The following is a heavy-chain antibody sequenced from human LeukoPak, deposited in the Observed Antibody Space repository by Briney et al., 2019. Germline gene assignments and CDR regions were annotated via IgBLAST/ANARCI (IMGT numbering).Heavy chain of an antibody. V-gene: IGHV4-4*07. CDR2: IYTSGST. D-gene: IGHD2-2*01. CDR3: ARVGGYCSSTSCLNWFDP. Sequence: SSQTLSLTCTVSGGSLSSYYWSWIRQPAGKGLEWIGRIYTSGSTNYNPSLKSRVTISVDKSKNQFSLKLSSVTAADTAVYYCARVGGYCSSTSCLNWFDPWGQGTLVTVSS. J-gene: IGHJ5*02. CDR1: GGSLSSYY.